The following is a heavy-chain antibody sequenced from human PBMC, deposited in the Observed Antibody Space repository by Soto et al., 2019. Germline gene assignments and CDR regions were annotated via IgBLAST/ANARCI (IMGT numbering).Heavy chain of an antibody. D-gene: IGHD3-9*01. CDR1: GGSFSGYY. Sequence: QVQLQQWGAGLLKPSETLSLTCAVYGGSFSGYYWSWIRQPPGKGLEWIGEINHSGSTNYNPSLKSRVTISVDTSKNQCALKLSAVTAADTAVYYCARGGGRPLRYFDHPWGQGTLVTVSS. V-gene: IGHV4-34*01. J-gene: IGHJ5*02. CDR3: ARGGGRPLRYFDHP. CDR2: INHSGST.